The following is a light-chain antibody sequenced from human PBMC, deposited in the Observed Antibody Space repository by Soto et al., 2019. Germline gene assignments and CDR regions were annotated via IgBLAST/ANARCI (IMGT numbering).Light chain of an antibody. Sequence: DIQLTQSPSTLSAAVGDRATITCRAIQSISSYLNWYQQKPGKAPKLLIYAAARLQSGVPSRFSGSGSGTDFTLTISSLQPEDFATYYCQQSYSTPRMYTFGQGTKVDI. V-gene: IGKV1-39*01. CDR3: QQSYSTPRMYT. J-gene: IGKJ2*01. CDR1: QSISSY. CDR2: AAA.